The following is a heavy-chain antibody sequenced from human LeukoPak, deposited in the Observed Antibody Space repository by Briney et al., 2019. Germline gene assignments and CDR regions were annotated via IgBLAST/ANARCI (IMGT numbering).Heavy chain of an antibody. CDR2: IHPGDSDT. Sequence: GESLKISCEASGDGFGTNWIALRRQMPGKGLEWMGIIHPGDSDTRYSPSFQGQVTILADTSVSSAYLQWRSLRASDSAVYYCAILVSDFVVVPTVLLFDHWGQGTLVTVSS. D-gene: IGHD2-2*01. J-gene: IGHJ4*02. V-gene: IGHV5-51*01. CDR3: AILVSDFVVVPTVLLFDH. CDR1: GDGFGTNW.